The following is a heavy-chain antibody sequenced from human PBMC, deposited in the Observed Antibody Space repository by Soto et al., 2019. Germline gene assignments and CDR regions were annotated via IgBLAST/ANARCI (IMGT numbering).Heavy chain of an antibody. CDR1: GYTFTSYY. V-gene: IGHV1-46*01. CDR3: AKTKQRLPFPEPNWFDP. Sequence: ASVKVSCKASGYTFTSYYMHWVRQAPGQGLEWMGIINPSGGSTSYAQKFQGRVTMTRDTSTSTVYMELSSLRSEDTAVYYCAKTKQRLPFPEPNWFDPWGQGTLVTVSS. D-gene: IGHD6-25*01. CDR2: INPSGGST. J-gene: IGHJ5*02.